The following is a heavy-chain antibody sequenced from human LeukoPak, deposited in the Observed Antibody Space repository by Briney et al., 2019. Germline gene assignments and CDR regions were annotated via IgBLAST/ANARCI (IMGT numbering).Heavy chain of an antibody. D-gene: IGHD3-10*01. CDR3: ARGGTRLWFGRGDWFDP. V-gene: IGHV3-48*02. CDR1: GFTFSSYS. Sequence: GGSLRLSCAASGFTFSSYSMNWVRQAPGKGLEWVSYISSSSSTIYYADSVKGRFTISRDNAKNSLYLQMNSLRDEDTAVYYCARGGTRLWFGRGDWFDPWGQGTLVIVSS. CDR2: ISSSSSTI. J-gene: IGHJ5*02.